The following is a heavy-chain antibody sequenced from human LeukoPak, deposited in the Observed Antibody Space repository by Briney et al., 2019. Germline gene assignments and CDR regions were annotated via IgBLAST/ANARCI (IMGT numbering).Heavy chain of an antibody. D-gene: IGHD6-13*01. CDR3: AKDTRSSWYVCGMDV. J-gene: IGHJ6*02. CDR2: ISWNSGSI. V-gene: IGHV3-9*01. Sequence: GGSLRLSCAASGFTFDDYAMHWVRQAPGKGLEWVSGISWNSGSIGNADSVKGRFTISRDNAKNSLYLQMNSLRAEDTALYYCAKDTRSSWYVCGMDVWGQGTTVTVSS. CDR1: GFTFDDYA.